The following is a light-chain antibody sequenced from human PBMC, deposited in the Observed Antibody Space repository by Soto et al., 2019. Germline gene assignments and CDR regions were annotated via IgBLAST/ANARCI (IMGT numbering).Light chain of an antibody. Sequence: IVLTQSPATLSVSPGERATLSCRASQNISTYLIWYQQKPGQAPRLLIYDVSNRATDIPARFSGSGSGTDFTLTISSLEPEDFALFYCQQYGNSPLTFGGGTKVDIK. CDR3: QQYGNSPLT. CDR2: DVS. J-gene: IGKJ4*01. V-gene: IGKV3-11*01. CDR1: QNISTY.